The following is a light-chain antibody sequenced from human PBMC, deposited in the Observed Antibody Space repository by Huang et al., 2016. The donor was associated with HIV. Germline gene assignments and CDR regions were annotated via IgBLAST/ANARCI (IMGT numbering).Light chain of an antibody. CDR3: QQYADFPIT. J-gene: IGKJ5*01. Sequence: DIQMTQSPSSLSTTVTDTVTITCQASHDITNYLNWYQQKPGKAPKLLIYDASNLETGVQPRFSGSGSGTDFTFTISGLQPEDIATYYCQQYADFPITFGQGTRLEIK. V-gene: IGKV1-33*01. CDR2: DAS. CDR1: HDITNY.